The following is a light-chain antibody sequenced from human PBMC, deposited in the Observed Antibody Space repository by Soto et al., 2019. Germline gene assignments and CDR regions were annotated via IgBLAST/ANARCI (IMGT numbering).Light chain of an antibody. CDR1: QFIPIH. V-gene: IGKV3-11*01. J-gene: IGKJ1*01. Sequence: EIVLTQSPPTLSLSPGERATLSCRASQFIPIHLAWYQQKPGQPPRLLIYDAFNRAAGIPARFSGSGSGTELTLTISSLQSEDFAVYFCQQYKIWPTFGQGTKVDI. CDR3: QQYKIWPT. CDR2: DAF.